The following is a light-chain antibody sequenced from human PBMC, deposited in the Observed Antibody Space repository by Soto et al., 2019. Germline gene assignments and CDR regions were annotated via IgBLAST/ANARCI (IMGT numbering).Light chain of an antibody. Sequence: EIVLTQSPGTLSLSPGERATLSCRASQSVSNNYLAWFQQKPGQAPRLLIYGASSRATGIPDRFSGSGSGTDFTLTINRLEPEDFAVYYCQQYGNSPATFGQGTKVDIK. CDR2: GAS. CDR1: QSVSNNY. CDR3: QQYGNSPAT. V-gene: IGKV3-20*01. J-gene: IGKJ1*01.